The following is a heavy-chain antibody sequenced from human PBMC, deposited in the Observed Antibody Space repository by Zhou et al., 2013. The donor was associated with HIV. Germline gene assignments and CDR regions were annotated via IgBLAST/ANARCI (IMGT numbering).Heavy chain of an antibody. J-gene: IGHJ1*01. Sequence: QVQLVQSGAEVKKPGSSVKVSCKASGGAFSRYAVSWVRQAPGQGLEWMGRIMPIFGVTDYAQKFKGRVTITADKSTSTAYMELTTLGSGDTAVYYCARDKVEGRDWSGRTTWGQGNPWSRSPQ. CDR2: IMPIFGVT. D-gene: IGHD3-9*01. V-gene: IGHV1-69*04. CDR3: ARDKVEGRDWSGRTT. CDR1: GGAFSRYA.